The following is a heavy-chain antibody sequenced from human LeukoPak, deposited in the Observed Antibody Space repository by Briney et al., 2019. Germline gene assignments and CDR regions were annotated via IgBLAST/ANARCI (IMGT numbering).Heavy chain of an antibody. Sequence: ASVKVSCKASGYTFTDYYMHWVRQAPGQGLEWMGWINPNSGGTNYAQKFQGRVTMTRDTSISTAYMELSRLRSDDTAVYYCARVVWLRSYFDYWGQGTLVTVSS. CDR1: GYTFTDYY. D-gene: IGHD5-12*01. CDR2: INPNSGGT. CDR3: ARVVWLRSYFDY. V-gene: IGHV1-2*02. J-gene: IGHJ4*02.